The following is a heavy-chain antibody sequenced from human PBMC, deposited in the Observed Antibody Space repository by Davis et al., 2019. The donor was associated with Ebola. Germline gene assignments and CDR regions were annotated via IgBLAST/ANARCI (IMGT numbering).Heavy chain of an antibody. V-gene: IGHV3-48*01. Sequence: GESLKISCAASGFTFSTYSMNWVRQAPGKGLEWISYISTSSSTTYYADSVKGRFTISSDNSKNTVFLQMSSLRAEDTAVYYCAKSPSGWYDYWGQGTLVTVSS. CDR1: GFTFSTYS. CDR3: AKSPSGWYDY. D-gene: IGHD6-19*01. CDR2: ISTSSSTT. J-gene: IGHJ4*02.